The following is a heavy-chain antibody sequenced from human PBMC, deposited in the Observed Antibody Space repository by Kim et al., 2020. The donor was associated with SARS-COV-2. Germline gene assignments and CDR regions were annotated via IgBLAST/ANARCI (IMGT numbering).Heavy chain of an antibody. D-gene: IGHD6-13*01. CDR3: ARDFLTSSGYSSSWYSYAKGWFDP. CDR2: INAGNGNT. Sequence: ASVKVSCKASGYTFTSYAMHWVRQAPGQRLEWMGWINAGNGNTKYSHKFQGRVTITRDTSASTAYMELSSLRSEDTAVYYCARDFLTSSGYSSSWYSYAKGWFDPWGQGTLVTVSS. V-gene: IGHV1-3*01. CDR1: GYTFTSYA. J-gene: IGHJ5*02.